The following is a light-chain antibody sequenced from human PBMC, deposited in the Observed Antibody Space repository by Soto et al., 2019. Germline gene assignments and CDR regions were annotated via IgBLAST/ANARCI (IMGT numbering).Light chain of an antibody. V-gene: IGKV1-13*02. Sequence: AVQLTQSPSSLSASIGDRVTITCRASQGISNSLVWYQKKPGKPPKLLIYDASSLESGVPSRFSGSESGTEFTITISGLQPEDFATYYCHQFNSYPFTFGPGTKVDIK. J-gene: IGKJ3*01. CDR2: DAS. CDR3: HQFNSYPFT. CDR1: QGISNS.